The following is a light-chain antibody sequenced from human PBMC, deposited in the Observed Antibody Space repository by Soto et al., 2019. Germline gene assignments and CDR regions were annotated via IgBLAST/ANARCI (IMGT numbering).Light chain of an antibody. CDR3: CSYGGSFYV. V-gene: IGLV2-11*01. CDR2: DVN. J-gene: IGLJ1*01. CDR1: SSDVGGYNY. Sequence: QSVLTQPHSVSGSPGQSVAISCSGTSSDVGGYNYVSWYQQHPGKAPKLIIFDVNKRPSGVPGRVCGSKSGSTASLTISGLQGEDEADCYGCSYGGSFYVVGSGTKVTVL.